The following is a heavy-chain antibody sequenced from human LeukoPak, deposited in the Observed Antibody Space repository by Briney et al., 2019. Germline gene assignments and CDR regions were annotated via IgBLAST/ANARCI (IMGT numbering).Heavy chain of an antibody. Sequence: GGSLRLSCTASGFTFITYWMSWVRQAPGKGLEWVANIKQDGSEKYYVDSVKGRFTISRDNAKNSLYLQMNSLRAEDTAVYYCARDYYDSSGPILDWGQGTLVTVSS. V-gene: IGHV3-7*01. CDR2: IKQDGSEK. J-gene: IGHJ4*02. D-gene: IGHD3-22*01. CDR3: ARDYYDSSGPILD. CDR1: GFTFITYW.